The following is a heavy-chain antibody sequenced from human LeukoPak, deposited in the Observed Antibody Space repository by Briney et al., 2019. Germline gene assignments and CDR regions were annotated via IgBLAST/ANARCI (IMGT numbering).Heavy chain of an antibody. CDR2: IYYTGST. Sequence: PSETLSLTCTVSGGSSSSSSYYWDWIRQPPGKGLEWIGTIYYTGSTYYNPSLKSRVTISVDTSKNQFSLKLSSVTAADTAVYYCAREGQNSGSYFSHYYYYYMDVWGKGTTVTVSS. CDR3: AREGQNSGSYFSHYYYYYMDV. D-gene: IGHD1-26*01. CDR1: GGSSSSSSYY. J-gene: IGHJ6*03. V-gene: IGHV4-39*07.